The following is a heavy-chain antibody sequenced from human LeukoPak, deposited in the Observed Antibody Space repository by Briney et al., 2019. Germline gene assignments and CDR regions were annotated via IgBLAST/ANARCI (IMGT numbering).Heavy chain of an antibody. CDR2: INHSGST. Sequence: SETLSLTCAVYGGSFSGYYWSWIRQPPGKGLEWIGEINHSGSTNYNPSLKSRVTISVDTSKNQFSLKLSSVTAADTAVYYCARGPSRVLDYWGQGTLVTVSP. CDR1: GGSFSGYY. J-gene: IGHJ4*02. CDR3: ARGPSRVLDY. V-gene: IGHV4-34*01. D-gene: IGHD3-10*01.